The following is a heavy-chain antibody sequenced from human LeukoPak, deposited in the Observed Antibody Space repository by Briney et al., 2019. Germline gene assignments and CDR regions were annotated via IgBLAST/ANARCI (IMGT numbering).Heavy chain of an antibody. CDR2: ISGSGSST. CDR1: GFTFSNYA. CDR3: AKDTVAVAALFDP. Sequence: GGSPRLSCAASGFTFSNYAMSWVRQAPGKGLEWLSCISGSGSSTYYADSVKGRFTISRDNSKNTLYLKMNSLRAEDTAVYYCAKDTVAVAALFDPWGQGTLVTVSS. V-gene: IGHV3-23*01. D-gene: IGHD6-19*01. J-gene: IGHJ5*02.